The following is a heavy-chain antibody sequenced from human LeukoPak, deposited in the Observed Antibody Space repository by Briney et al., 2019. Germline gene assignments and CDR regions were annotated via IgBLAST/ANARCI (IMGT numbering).Heavy chain of an antibody. J-gene: IGHJ3*02. CDR2: ITKNGSAI. CDR1: GFTFSDYS. CDR3: AKDYYDSSGDT. D-gene: IGHD3-22*01. V-gene: IGHV3-11*01. Sequence: GGSLRLSCAASGFTFSDYSMSWIRQGPGKRLEWIAYITKNGSAIYNGDSVKGRFTISRDNSKNTLYLQMNSLRAEDTAVYYCAKDYYDSSGDTWGQGTMVTVSS.